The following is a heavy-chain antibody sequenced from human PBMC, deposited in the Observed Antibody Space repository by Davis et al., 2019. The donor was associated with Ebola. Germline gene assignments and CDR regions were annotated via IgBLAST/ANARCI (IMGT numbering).Heavy chain of an antibody. CDR1: GFTLNGYS. Sequence: GGSLRLSCAASGFTLNGYSMNWVRQAPGKGLEWVSFISSTAGYIYYADSLKGRFTISRDNAKNSLYLQMNSLRAEDTALYYCARVRGASYYRNYYFDLWGRGTLVTVSS. V-gene: IGHV3-21*01. J-gene: IGHJ2*01. CDR2: ISSTAGYI. CDR3: ARVRGASYYRNYYFDL. D-gene: IGHD2-15*01.